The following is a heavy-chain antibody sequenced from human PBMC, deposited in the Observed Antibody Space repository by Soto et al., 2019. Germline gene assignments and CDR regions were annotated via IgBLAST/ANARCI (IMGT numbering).Heavy chain of an antibody. CDR3: ARVDYYDSSGYLQYYFDY. CDR2: ISAYNGNT. Sequence: DSVKVCCKASGYTFTSYGISWVRQAPGQGLEWMGWISAYNGNTNYAQKPQGRVTMTTDTSTSTAYMELRSLRSDDTAVYYYARVDYYDSSGYLQYYFDYWGQGTLVTVSS. J-gene: IGHJ4*02. CDR1: GYTFTSYG. V-gene: IGHV1-18*04. D-gene: IGHD3-22*01.